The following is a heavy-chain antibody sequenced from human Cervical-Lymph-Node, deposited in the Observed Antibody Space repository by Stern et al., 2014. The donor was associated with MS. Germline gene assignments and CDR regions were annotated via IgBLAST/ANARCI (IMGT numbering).Heavy chain of an antibody. CDR1: GVTVSGDY. V-gene: IGHV3-53*01. CDR2: ITNVGST. J-gene: IGHJ4*02. CDR3: ARDTSSPERSDW. Sequence: EVQLAESGGGVIQPGGSLRLSCTASGVTVSGDYMTWVRQAPGKGWAWVSLITNVGSTFYTDSVKGRFTISRDDSKNTVYLHMTSLRAEDTAMYYCARDTSSPERSDWWGQGTLVTVSS. D-gene: IGHD1-1*01.